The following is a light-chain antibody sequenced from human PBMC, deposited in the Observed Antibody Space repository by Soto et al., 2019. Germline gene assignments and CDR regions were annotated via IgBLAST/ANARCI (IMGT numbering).Light chain of an antibody. CDR1: SSDVGGYNY. CDR2: DVS. J-gene: IGLJ1*01. Sequence: QSVLTQPASVSGSPGQSITISCTGTSSDVGGYNYVSWYQQHPGKAPKLMIYDVSNRPSGVSNRFSGSKSGNTASLTISGLQAEDEADDYCRAYTSSSRSAFGTGTKLTVL. CDR3: RAYTSSSRSA. V-gene: IGLV2-14*01.